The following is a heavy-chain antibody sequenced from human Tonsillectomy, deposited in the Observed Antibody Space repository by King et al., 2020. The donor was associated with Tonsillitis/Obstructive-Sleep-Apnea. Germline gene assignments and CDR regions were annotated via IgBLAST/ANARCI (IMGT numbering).Heavy chain of an antibody. V-gene: IGHV5-10-1*01. CDR1: GYSFTNYW. Sequence: QLVQSGAEVKKPGESLRISCKGSGYSFTNYWINWVRQMPGKGLEWMGRIDPSDSYTDYSPSFQGHVTISADKSISTAYLQWSSLKASDTAMYYCARHQPLEAGTTWDFDYWGQGTRSPSPQ. D-gene: IGHD1-1*01. J-gene: IGHJ4*02. CDR3: ARHQPLEAGTTWDFDY. CDR2: IDPSDSYT.